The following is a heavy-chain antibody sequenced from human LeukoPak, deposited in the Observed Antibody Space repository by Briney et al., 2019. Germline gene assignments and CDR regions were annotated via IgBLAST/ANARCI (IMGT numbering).Heavy chain of an antibody. CDR1: GYTFTNYA. D-gene: IGHD3-22*01. V-gene: IGHV1-3*01. Sequence: GASVKVSCRASGYTFTNYAIHWVRQAPGQRLEWMGWINAGNGNTKYSQKFQGRVTITRDTSATTAYMELSGLRPEDTAVYYCARDPNSGYHDYWGQGTLVTVSS. CDR2: INAGNGNT. J-gene: IGHJ4*02. CDR3: ARDPNSGYHDY.